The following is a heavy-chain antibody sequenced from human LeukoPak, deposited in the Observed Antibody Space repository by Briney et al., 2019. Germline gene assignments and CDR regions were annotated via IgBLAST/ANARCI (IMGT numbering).Heavy chain of an antibody. CDR2: MNPNSGNA. Sequence: ASVKVSCKASGYTFTSYDINWVRQATGQGLEWMGWMNPNSGNAGYAQKFQGRVTMTRDTSTSTVYMELSSLRSEDTAVYYCARAPRGRSGSYIYSYYYMDVWGKGTTVTVSS. CDR3: ARAPRGRSGSYIYSYYYMDV. J-gene: IGHJ6*03. D-gene: IGHD1-26*01. V-gene: IGHV1-8*01. CDR1: GYTFTSYD.